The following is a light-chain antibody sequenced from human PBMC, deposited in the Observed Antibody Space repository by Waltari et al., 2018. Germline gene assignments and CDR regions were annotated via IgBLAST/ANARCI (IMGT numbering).Light chain of an antibody. CDR3: HSRNGRDNQVV. Sequence: SSELTQCPAVSVALGQTVKITCQGDSLRTSYASWYQLKPGQAPILVLFGKEKRPSGIPDRFSGYSSGTTSSLTITGAQAEDEADYYCHSRNGRDNQVVFGGGTRLTVL. CDR2: GKE. CDR1: SLRTSY. J-gene: IGLJ3*02. V-gene: IGLV3-19*01.